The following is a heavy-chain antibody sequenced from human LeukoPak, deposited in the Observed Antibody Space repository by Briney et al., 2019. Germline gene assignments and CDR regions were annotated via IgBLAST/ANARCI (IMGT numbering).Heavy chain of an antibody. J-gene: IGHJ3*01. CDR3: AKESTFGVRGVNDAFDV. Sequence: GSLRLSCAASGFTVSSNYMSWVRQAPGKGLEWVSSISDSGDDTYYADSVKGRFTISRDNSKNTLFLQMNSLRAEDAAVYYCAKESTFGVRGVNDAFDVWGQGTMVIVSS. CDR2: ISDSGDDT. CDR1: GFTVSSNY. V-gene: IGHV3-23*01. D-gene: IGHD3-10*01.